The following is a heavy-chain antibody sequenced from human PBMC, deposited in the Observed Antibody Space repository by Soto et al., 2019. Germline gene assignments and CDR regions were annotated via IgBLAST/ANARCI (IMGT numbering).Heavy chain of an antibody. D-gene: IGHD5-12*01. V-gene: IGHV1-46*01. CDR2: VNPSDGRA. CDR1: GYRLSNYY. J-gene: IGHJ4*02. Sequence: QVDLVQSGAEVKKPGASVKMSCKSSGYRLSNYYMHWVRQAPGQGLEWMGIVNPSDGRANSARKFQGRVTMTWDTSTTTLYMEVNSLRSDDTAIYYCARAELIVAGQAFDSWGQGTLVTVSS. CDR3: ARAELIVAGQAFDS.